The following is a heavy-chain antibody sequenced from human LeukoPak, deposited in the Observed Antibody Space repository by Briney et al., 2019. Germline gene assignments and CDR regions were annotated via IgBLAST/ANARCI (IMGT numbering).Heavy chain of an antibody. J-gene: IGHJ4*02. V-gene: IGHV3-74*01. D-gene: IGHD6-19*01. CDR1: GFTFSRYW. CDR2: INSDGSST. CDR3: ARVGLNSSGWSA. Sequence: GGSLRLSCAASGFTFSRYWMNWVRQAPGKGLVWVSRINSDGSSTDYTDSVKGRFTISRDNAKTTLYLQMNSLRADDTAVYYCARVGLNSSGWSAWGQGTLVTVSS.